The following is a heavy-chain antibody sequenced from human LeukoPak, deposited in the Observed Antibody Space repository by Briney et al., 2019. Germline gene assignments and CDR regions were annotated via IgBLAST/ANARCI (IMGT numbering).Heavy chain of an antibody. V-gene: IGHV4-39*07. CDR3: ARGGRLELLVYFYSFMDV. CDR1: GGSISSSSYY. J-gene: IGHJ6*03. Sequence: SETLSLTCTVSGGSISSSSYYWGWIRQPPGKGLEWIGSIYYSGSTYYNPSLKSRVTISVDTSKNQFSLKLSSVTAADTAVYYCARGGRLELLVYFYSFMDVWGKGTTVTVSS. CDR2: IYYSGST. D-gene: IGHD2-15*01.